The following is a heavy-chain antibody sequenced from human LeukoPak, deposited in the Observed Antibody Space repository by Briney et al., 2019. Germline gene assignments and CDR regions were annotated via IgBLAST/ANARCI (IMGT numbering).Heavy chain of an antibody. CDR3: AKRRLVGARGYPPYLDY. V-gene: IGHV3-23*01. J-gene: IGHJ4*02. D-gene: IGHD1-26*01. CDR2: ISATGDIT. Sequence: GGSLRLSCAASGFTFSSYAMSWVRQAPGKGLEWVSIISATGDITHYADSVKGRFTISRDSSKNTLFLQMNSLRADDTAVYYCAKRRLVGARGYPPYLDYWGQGTLVTVSS. CDR1: GFTFSSYA.